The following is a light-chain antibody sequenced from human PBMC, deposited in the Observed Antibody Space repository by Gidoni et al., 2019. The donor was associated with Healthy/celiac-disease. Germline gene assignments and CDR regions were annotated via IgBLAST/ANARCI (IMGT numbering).Light chain of an antibody. Sequence: DIVMTQSPDSLTVSLGERATLTCKSSQSVLYSANKKNYLAWYQQKPGQPTKLLIYWASTRESGVPDRFSGSGSGTDFTLTISSLQAEDVAVYYCQQYYSTPPALTFXGXTKVEIK. V-gene: IGKV4-1*01. CDR3: QQYYSTPPALT. CDR2: WAS. CDR1: QSVLYSANKKNY. J-gene: IGKJ4*01.